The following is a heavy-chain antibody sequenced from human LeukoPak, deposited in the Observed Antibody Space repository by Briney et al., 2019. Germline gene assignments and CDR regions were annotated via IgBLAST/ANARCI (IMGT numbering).Heavy chain of an antibody. CDR2: IGNNGGGI. Sequence: PGGSLRLSCAASGFTFSTYTMYWVSHPPGKRLEWVSIIGNNGGGIHYADSVRGRFTISRDNSKNALYLQMNSLRVEDTAVYYCAIDPNWGTHSWGQGVLVTVSS. CDR1: GFTFSTYT. D-gene: IGHD7-27*01. V-gene: IGHV3-23*01. CDR3: AIDPNWGTHS. J-gene: IGHJ4*02.